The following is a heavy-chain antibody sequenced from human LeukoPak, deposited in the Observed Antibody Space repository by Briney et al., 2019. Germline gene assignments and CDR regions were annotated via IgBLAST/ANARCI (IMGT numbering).Heavy chain of an antibody. CDR3: ATGGGYYYSH. CDR1: GFPFSTYG. Sequence: GGSLRLSCAASGFPFSTYGFHWVRQAPGKGLEWVAVAYGDGSQQYYAESVKGRFTISKDTSKNILYVEMNGLRVEDTAVYFCATGGGYYYSHWGQGTLVTVSS. CDR2: AYGDGSQQ. J-gene: IGHJ4*02. V-gene: IGHV3-33*01. D-gene: IGHD3-22*01.